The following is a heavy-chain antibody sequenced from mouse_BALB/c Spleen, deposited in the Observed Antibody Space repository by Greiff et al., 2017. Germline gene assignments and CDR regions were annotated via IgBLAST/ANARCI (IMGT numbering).Heavy chain of an antibody. Sequence: EVKLVESGPELVKPGASVKVSCKASGYAFTCYNMYWVKQSHGKSLEWIGYIDPYNGGTSYNQKFKGKATLTVDKSSSTAYMHLNSLTSEDSAVYYCARRGGNYPWYFDVWGAGTTVTVSS. CDR3: ARRGGNYPWYFDV. V-gene: IGHV1S135*01. D-gene: IGHD2-1*01. CDR1: GYAFTCYN. J-gene: IGHJ1*01. CDR2: IDPYNGGT.